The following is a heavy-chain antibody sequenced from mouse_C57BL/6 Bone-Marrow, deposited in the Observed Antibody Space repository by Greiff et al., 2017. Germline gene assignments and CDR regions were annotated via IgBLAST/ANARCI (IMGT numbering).Heavy chain of an antibody. CDR3: ASPLRPYWYFDV. CDR2: IDPSDSYT. CDR1: GYTFTSYW. J-gene: IGHJ1*03. Sequence: VQLQQPGAELVKPGASVKLSCKASGYTFTSYWMQWVKQRPGQGLEWIGEIDPSDSYTNYNQKFKGKATLTVDTSSSTAYMQLSSLTSEDSAVFYDASPLRPYWYFDVWGTGTTVTVSS. V-gene: IGHV1-50*01. D-gene: IGHD2-12*01.